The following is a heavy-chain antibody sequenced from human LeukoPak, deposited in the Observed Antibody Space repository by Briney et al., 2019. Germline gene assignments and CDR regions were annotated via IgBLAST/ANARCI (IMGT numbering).Heavy chain of an antibody. CDR1: GFTFSSYA. CDR3: AKTQGTVNLNYYGMDV. D-gene: IGHD4-17*01. V-gene: IGHV3-23*01. CDR2: ISGSGGST. Sequence: PGGSLRLSCAASGFTFSSYAMSWVRQAPGKGLEWVSAISGSGGSTYYADSVKGRFTISRDNSKNTLYLQMNSLRAEDTAVYYCAKTQGTVNLNYYGMDVWGQGTTVTVSS. J-gene: IGHJ6*02.